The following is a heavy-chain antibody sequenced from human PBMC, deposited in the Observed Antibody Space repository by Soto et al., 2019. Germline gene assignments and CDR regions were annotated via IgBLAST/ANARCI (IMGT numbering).Heavy chain of an antibody. CDR1: GGSFSGYY. D-gene: IGHD3-22*01. V-gene: IGHV4-34*01. CDR2: INHSGST. J-gene: IGHJ3*02. CDR3: ARRGDYYDSSGAANDI. Sequence: ASETLSLTCAVYGGSFSGYYWSWIRQPPEKGLEWIGEINHSGSTNYNPSLKSRVTISLDTSKNQFSLKLTSVTAADTAVYYCARRGDYYDSSGAANDIWGQGTMVTVSS.